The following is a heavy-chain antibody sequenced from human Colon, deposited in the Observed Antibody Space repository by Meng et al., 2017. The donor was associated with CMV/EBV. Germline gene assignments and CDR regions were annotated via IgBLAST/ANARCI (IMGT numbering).Heavy chain of an antibody. CDR3: ARVDSGRQGIDY. D-gene: IGHD6-19*01. CDR2: MYYSGST. V-gene: IGHV4-39*07. Sequence: ESLKISCTVSGVSISSSSYYWGWIRQPPGKGLEWIGNMYYSGSTYYNPSLKGRVTISIETSKNQFSLNLSSVTAADTAVYYCARVDSGRQGIDYWGQGTLVTVSS. CDR1: GVSISSSSYY. J-gene: IGHJ4*02.